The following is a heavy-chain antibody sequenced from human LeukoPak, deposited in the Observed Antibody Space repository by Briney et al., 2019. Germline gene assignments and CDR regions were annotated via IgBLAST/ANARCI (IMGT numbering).Heavy chain of an antibody. CDR3: ARVGGSGSYYNPEYYYYYYMDV. CDR1: GGSISSSSYY. D-gene: IGHD3-10*01. CDR2: IYYSGST. J-gene: IGHJ6*03. Sequence: SETLSLTCTVSGGSISSSSYYWGWIRQPPGKGLEWIGYIYYSGSTNYNPSLKSRVTISVDTSKNPFSLKLSSVTAADTAVYYCARVGGSGSYYNPEYYYYYYMDVWGKGTTVTVSS. V-gene: IGHV4-61*05.